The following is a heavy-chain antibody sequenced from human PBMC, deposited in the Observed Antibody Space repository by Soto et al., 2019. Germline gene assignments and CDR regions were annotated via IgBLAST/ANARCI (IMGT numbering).Heavy chain of an antibody. Sequence: SETLSLTCAVYGGSFSGYYWSWIRQPPGKGLEWIGEINHSGSTNYNPSLKSRVTISVDTSKNQFSPKLSSVTAADTAVYYCARTTTVTNWFDPWGQGTLVTVSS. CDR3: ARTTTVTNWFDP. D-gene: IGHD4-17*01. CDR1: GGSFSGYY. V-gene: IGHV4-34*01. CDR2: INHSGST. J-gene: IGHJ5*02.